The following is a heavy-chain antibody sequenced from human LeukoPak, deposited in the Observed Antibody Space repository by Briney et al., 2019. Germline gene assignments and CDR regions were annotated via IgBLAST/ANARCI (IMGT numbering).Heavy chain of an antibody. CDR3: VRGLNDFWTGENY. V-gene: IGHV4-34*01. D-gene: IGHD3-3*01. J-gene: IGHJ4*02. CDR2: INHSGST. Sequence: SETLSLTCAVYSGSFSGNYWSWIRQPPGKGLEWLGEINHSGSTKYNPSLKSRVTISLDTSKNQFSLKLSSVTAADTAVYYCVRGLNDFWTGENYWGQGTLVTVSS. CDR1: SGSFSGNY.